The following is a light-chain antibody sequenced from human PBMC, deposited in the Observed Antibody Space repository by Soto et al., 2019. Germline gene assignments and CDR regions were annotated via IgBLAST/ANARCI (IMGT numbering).Light chain of an antibody. Sequence: QSVLTQPPSASGTPGQRVSISCSGSASNIGSKTVDWYQQLPGTAPQLLIHRNFQRPSGVPARFSASTSGTSASLATTALQSEDEADYYCAAWDDSLDAYVFGTGTKVTVL. J-gene: IGLJ1*01. CDR3: AAWDDSLDAYV. CDR2: RNF. V-gene: IGLV1-44*01. CDR1: ASNIGSKT.